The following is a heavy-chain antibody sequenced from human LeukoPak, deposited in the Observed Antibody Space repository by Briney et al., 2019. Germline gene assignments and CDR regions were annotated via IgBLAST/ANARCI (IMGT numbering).Heavy chain of an antibody. V-gene: IGHV3-30-3*01. CDR1: GFTFSDYA. Sequence: GRSLRLSCAASGFTFSDYAMYWVRQAPGKGLEWVASMSYDGSNEYYADSVKGRFTISRDNSKNTLYLQMNILRTEDTAVYYCARGAPPDYWGQGTLVTVSS. CDR3: ARGAPPDY. CDR2: MSYDGSNE. J-gene: IGHJ4*02.